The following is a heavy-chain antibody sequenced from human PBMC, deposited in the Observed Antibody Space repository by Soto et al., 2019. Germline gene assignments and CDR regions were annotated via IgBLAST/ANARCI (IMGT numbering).Heavy chain of an antibody. Sequence: QVQLVQSGAEVKKPGASVKVSCKASGYTFTSYYMHWVRQAPGQGLEWMGIINPSCGSTSYAQKFQGRVTMTRDTSTSTVYMELISLRTEDTAVYYCARSPTVTHNWFDPGGQGTLVTVS. J-gene: IGHJ5*02. V-gene: IGHV1-46*01. CDR3: ARSPTVTHNWFDP. CDR2: INPSCGST. D-gene: IGHD4-17*01. CDR1: GYTFTSYY.